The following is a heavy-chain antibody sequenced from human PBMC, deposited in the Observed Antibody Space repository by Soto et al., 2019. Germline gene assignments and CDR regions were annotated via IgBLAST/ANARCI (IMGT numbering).Heavy chain of an antibody. CDR3: ARDSMGYGDYYYYYYYMDV. Sequence: EVQLVESGGGLVQPGGSLRLSCAASGFTFSSYWMHWVRQAPGKGLVWVSRINSDGSSTSYADSVKGRFTISRDNAKNTLYLKMNSLRAEDTAVYYCARDSMGYGDYYYYYYYMDVWGKGTTVTVSS. CDR2: INSDGSST. V-gene: IGHV3-74*01. J-gene: IGHJ6*03. D-gene: IGHD4-17*01. CDR1: GFTFSSYW.